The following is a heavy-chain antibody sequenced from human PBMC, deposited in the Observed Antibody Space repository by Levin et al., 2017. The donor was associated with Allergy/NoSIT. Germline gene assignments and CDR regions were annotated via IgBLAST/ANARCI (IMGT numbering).Heavy chain of an antibody. CDR2: ISGNSFHI. CDR3: ARDLFDY. CDR1: GFTFSSYS. Sequence: GESLKISCAASGFTFSSYSVTWVRQAPGKGLEWVSSISGNSFHIFYADSVKGRFTLSRDNAKNSLYLQMNSLRAEDTAVYYCARDLFDYWGQGTLVTVSS. J-gene: IGHJ4*02. V-gene: IGHV3-21*01.